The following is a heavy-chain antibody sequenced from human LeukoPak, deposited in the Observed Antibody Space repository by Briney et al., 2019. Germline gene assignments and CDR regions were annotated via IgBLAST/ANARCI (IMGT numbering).Heavy chain of an antibody. J-gene: IGHJ6*03. CDR2: IYYSGST. V-gene: IGHV4-31*11. Sequence: SETLSLTCAVYGGSFSGYYWSWIRQHPGKGLEWIGYIYYSGSTYYNPSLKSRVTISVDTSKNQFSLKLSSVTAADTAVYYCARTSYDWDYYYYMDVWGKGTTVTVSS. CDR1: GGSFSGYY. CDR3: ARTSYDWDYYYYMDV. D-gene: IGHD3-16*01.